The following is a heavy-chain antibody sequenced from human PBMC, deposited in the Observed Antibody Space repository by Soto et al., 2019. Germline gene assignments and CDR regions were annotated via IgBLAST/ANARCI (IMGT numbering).Heavy chain of an antibody. Sequence: QVQLQESGPGLVKPSGTLSLTCAVSGGSISDNWWSWVRQPPGKGLEWIGEVYHSGTTYYNPSLKSRVAISRVKSASQISLTLNSVTAADTAVYYFAMHVAVARTRGFDSWCQGTLVTLSS. CDR3: AMHVAVARTRGFDS. D-gene: IGHD2-21*01. CDR1: GGSISDNW. V-gene: IGHV4-4*02. J-gene: IGHJ4*02. CDR2: VYHSGTT.